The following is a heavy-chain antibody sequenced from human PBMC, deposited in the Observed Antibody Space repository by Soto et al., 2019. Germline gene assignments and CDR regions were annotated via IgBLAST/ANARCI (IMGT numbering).Heavy chain of an antibody. CDR2: IGYDGSNK. J-gene: IGHJ6*02. D-gene: IGHD3-16*02. CDR1: GFTFSSYG. V-gene: IGHV3-33*01. Sequence: QVQLVESGGGVVQPGRSLRLSCAASGFTFSSYGMHWVRQAPGKGLEWVAVIGYDGSNKYYADSVKGRFTISRDNSKNTLYLQMNSLRAEDTAVYYCAREGSIAAYDYYYGMDVWGQGTTVTVCS. CDR3: AREGSIAAYDYYYGMDV.